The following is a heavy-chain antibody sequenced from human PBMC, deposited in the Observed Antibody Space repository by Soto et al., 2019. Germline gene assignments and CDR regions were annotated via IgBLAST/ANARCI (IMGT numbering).Heavy chain of an antibody. CDR3: AADTDDYDSSGYYPSDS. CDR2: IVVGSGNT. V-gene: IGHV1-58*01. CDR1: GFTFTSSA. D-gene: IGHD3-22*01. Sequence: VKVSCKASGFTFTSSAVQWVRQARGQRLEWIGWIVVGSGNTNYAQKFQERVTITRDMSTSTAYMELSSLRYEDTAVYYCAADTDDYDSSGYYPSDSWGQGNLVTVSS. J-gene: IGHJ5*01.